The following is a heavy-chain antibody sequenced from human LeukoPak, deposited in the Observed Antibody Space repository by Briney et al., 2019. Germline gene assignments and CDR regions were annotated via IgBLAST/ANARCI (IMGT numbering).Heavy chain of an antibody. V-gene: IGHV4-59*01. CDR2: IHYNGIT. J-gene: IGHJ4*02. CDR1: GSMYNYY. D-gene: IGHD1-26*01. CDR3: ASSPGGTLADY. Sequence: SETLSLTCTVSGSMYNYYWSWIRQPPGKGLEWIGYIHYNGITNYNPSLKSRVTISVDTSKNQFSLKLSSVTAADTAVYYCASSPGGTLADYWGQGTLVTVSS.